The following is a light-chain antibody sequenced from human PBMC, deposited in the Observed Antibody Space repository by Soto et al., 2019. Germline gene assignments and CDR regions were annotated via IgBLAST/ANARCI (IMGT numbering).Light chain of an antibody. V-gene: IGLV2-8*01. J-gene: IGLJ1*01. Sequence: QSVLTQPPSVSGSPGQSVTISCTGTSTDFVSYNRVSWYQQPPGTAPKLMVYEVSKRPSGVPDRFSGSKSGNTASLTVSGLQAEDEADYYCSSYAGSNNNVFGTGTKLTVL. CDR2: EVS. CDR1: STDFVSYNR. CDR3: SSYAGSNNNV.